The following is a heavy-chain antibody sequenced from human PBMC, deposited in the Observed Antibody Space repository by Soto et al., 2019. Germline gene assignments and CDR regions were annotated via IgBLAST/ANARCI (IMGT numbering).Heavy chain of an antibody. V-gene: IGHV4-31*03. Sequence: PSETLSLTCTVSGGSISSGGYYWSWIRQHPGKGLEWIGYIYYSGSTYYNPSLKSRVTISVDTSKNQFSLKLSSVTAADTAVYYCARDGITMVRGVHYYGMDVWGQGTTVTVSS. D-gene: IGHD3-10*01. CDR1: GGSISSGGYY. CDR2: IYYSGST. CDR3: ARDGITMVRGVHYYGMDV. J-gene: IGHJ6*02.